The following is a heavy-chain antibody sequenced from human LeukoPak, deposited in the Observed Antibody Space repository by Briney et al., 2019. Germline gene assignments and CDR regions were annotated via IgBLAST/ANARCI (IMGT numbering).Heavy chain of an antibody. CDR1: GFTFSTHA. D-gene: IGHD6-13*01. J-gene: IGHJ4*02. Sequence: PGGSLRLSCAASGFTFSTHAVSWVRQAPGKGLEWVSDISASGGSTYYADSVKGQFTVSRDNSKNTLYLQMSSLRADDTAVYYCAKGPRQQLVTRVDNWGQGTLVTVSS. CDR2: ISASGGST. V-gene: IGHV3-23*01. CDR3: AKGPRQQLVTRVDN.